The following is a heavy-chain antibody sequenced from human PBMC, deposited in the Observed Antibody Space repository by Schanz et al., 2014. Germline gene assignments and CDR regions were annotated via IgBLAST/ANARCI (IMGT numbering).Heavy chain of an antibody. CDR2: MNPNSGNT. J-gene: IGHJ4*02. V-gene: IGHV1-8*01. CDR1: GYSFTTYD. D-gene: IGHD3-16*01. Sequence: QVQLVQSGAEVKKPGASVRVSCKASGYSFTTYDVNWVRQAPGQGLEWMGWMNPNSGNTGYAQRLQGRVTMTRNTSITTAYLELSSLRSGDTAVYYCTKGRTFRRWGEGTLVAVSS. CDR3: TKGRTFRR.